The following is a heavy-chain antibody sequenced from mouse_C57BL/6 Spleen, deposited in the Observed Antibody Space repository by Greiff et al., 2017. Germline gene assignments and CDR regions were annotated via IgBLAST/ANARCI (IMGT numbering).Heavy chain of an antibody. CDR3: AGGIYYGNSYWYFDV. V-gene: IGHV5-17*01. J-gene: IGHJ1*03. CDR1: GFTFSDYG. CDR2: ISSGSSTI. Sequence: EVMLVESGGGLVKPGGSLKLSCAASGFTFSDYGMHWVRQAPEKGLEWVAYISSGSSTIYYADTVKGRFTISRDNAKNTLFLQMTSLRSEDTAMYYCAGGIYYGNSYWYFDVWGTGTTVTVSS. D-gene: IGHD2-1*01.